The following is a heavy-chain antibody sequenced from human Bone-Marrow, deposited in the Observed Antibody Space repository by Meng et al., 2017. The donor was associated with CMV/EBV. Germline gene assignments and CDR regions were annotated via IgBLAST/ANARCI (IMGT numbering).Heavy chain of an antibody. CDR1: GFTFSSYS. CDR3: ARDNMLALGFDY. J-gene: IGHJ4*02. Sequence: GGSLRLSCAASGFTFSSYSMNWVRQAPGKGLEWVSSISSSSSYIYYADSVKGRFTISRDNAKNSLYLQMNSLRAEDTAVYYCARDNMLALGFDYWGQGTLVTVSS. V-gene: IGHV3-21*01. D-gene: IGHD3-10*02. CDR2: ISSSSSYI.